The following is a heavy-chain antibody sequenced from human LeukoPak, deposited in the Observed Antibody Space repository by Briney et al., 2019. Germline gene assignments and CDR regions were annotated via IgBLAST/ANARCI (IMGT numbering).Heavy chain of an antibody. D-gene: IGHD3/OR15-3a*01. V-gene: IGHV4-39*01. CDR2: IYYSGNT. Sequence: PSETLSLTCSVSGASISSGSNYWGWIRQPPGKTLEWIGSIYYSGNTYYNASLKSQVSISIDTSKNQFSLRLTSVTAADTAVYYCARQTGSGLFILPGGQGTLATVSS. J-gene: IGHJ4*02. CDR1: GASISSGSNY. CDR3: ARQTGSGLFILP.